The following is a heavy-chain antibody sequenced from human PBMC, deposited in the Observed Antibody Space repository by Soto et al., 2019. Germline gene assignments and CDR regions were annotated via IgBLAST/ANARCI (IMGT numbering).Heavy chain of an antibody. CDR3: ARMGIGVAGTNNWFDP. D-gene: IGHD6-19*01. CDR1: GGTFSSYA. J-gene: IGHJ5*02. CDR2: IIPIFGTA. Sequence: QVQLVQSGAEVKKPGSSVKVSCKASGGTFSSYAISWVRQAPGQGLEWMGGIIPIFGTANYAQKFQGRVTITADESTSTADVELSSMRSEDTAVYYCARMGIGVAGTNNWFDPWGQGTLVTVSS. V-gene: IGHV1-69*12.